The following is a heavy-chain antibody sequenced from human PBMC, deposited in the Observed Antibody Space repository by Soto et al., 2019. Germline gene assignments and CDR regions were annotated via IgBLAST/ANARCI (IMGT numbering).Heavy chain of an antibody. J-gene: IGHJ3*02. V-gene: IGHV3-66*01. CDR3: ARENSFHAFDI. CDR1: GFTVSSNY. CDR2: IYSGGST. D-gene: IGHD1-7*01. Sequence: EVQLVESGGGLVQPGGSLRLSCAASGFTVSSNYMSWVRQAPGKGLEWVSVIYSGGSTYYADSVKGRFTISRDNSKNTLYLQMNSLRAEDTAVYYCARENSFHAFDIWGQGTMVTVSS.